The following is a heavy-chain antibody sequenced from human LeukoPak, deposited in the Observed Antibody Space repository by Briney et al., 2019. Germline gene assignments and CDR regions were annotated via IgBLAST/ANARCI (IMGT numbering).Heavy chain of an antibody. CDR1: GFTFSSYA. J-gene: IGHJ5*02. CDR2: IRSNGGDT. CDR3: AKGGYTTWFDP. D-gene: IGHD2-15*01. V-gene: IGHV3-23*01. Sequence: PGGSLRLSCAVSGFTFSSYAMSWVRQAPGKGLEWVSNIRSNGGDTYYTDSVKGRFTISRDNSKNTLYLEMNSLRAEDTAVYYCAKGGYTTWFDPWGQGTLVTVSS.